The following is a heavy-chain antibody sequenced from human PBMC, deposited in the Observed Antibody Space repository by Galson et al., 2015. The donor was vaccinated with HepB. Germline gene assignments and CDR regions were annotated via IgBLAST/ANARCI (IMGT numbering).Heavy chain of an antibody. Sequence: SVKVSCKASGYTFTSYGISWVRQAPGQGLEWMGWISAYNGNTNYAQKLQGRVTMTTDTSTSTAYMELRSLRSDDTAVYYCARDRKYDFWSGYSNRYNWFDPWGQGTLVTVSS. J-gene: IGHJ5*02. CDR3: ARDRKYDFWSGYSNRYNWFDP. CDR1: GYTFTSYG. V-gene: IGHV1-18*01. CDR2: ISAYNGNT. D-gene: IGHD3-3*01.